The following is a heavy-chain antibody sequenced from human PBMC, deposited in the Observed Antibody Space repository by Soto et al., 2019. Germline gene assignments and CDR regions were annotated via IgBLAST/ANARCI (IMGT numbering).Heavy chain of an antibody. D-gene: IGHD6-6*01. CDR3: LREDRSSDY. CDR2: IIPVFATP. Sequence: QVQLVQSGAEVKMPGSSVKVSCTASGDTFSNYAISWARQAPGQGLEWMGGIIPVFATPHYAQRFQGRVSITADESTRTVYRELSSLVSDDTAVYYCLREDRSSDYWGQGTLVIVSS. J-gene: IGHJ4*02. CDR1: GDTFSNYA. V-gene: IGHV1-69*01.